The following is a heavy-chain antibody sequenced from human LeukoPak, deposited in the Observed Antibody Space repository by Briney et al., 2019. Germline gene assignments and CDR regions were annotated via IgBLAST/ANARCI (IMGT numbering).Heavy chain of an antibody. CDR2: IWYDGSNK. CDR3: AREKYGDYVLADY. CDR1: GFTFSDYG. D-gene: IGHD4-17*01. Sequence: GRSLRLSCAASGFTFSDYGMHWVRQAPGKGLEWVAVIWYDGSNKYYADSVKGRLTISRDNSKSTLYLQMNSLRAEDTAVYYCAREKYGDYVLADYWGQGTLVTVSS. V-gene: IGHV3-33*01. J-gene: IGHJ4*02.